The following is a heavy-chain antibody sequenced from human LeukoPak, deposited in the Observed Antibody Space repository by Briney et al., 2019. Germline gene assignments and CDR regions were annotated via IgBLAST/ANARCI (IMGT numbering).Heavy chain of an antibody. V-gene: IGHV1-46*01. D-gene: IGHD3-22*01. CDR2: INPSGGST. CDR1: GYTFTSYY. J-gene: IGHJ3*02. CDR3: ARAHTYYYDSSGYYSPPVAYAFDI. Sequence: GASVKVSCKASGYTFTSYYMHWVRQAPGQGLEWMGIINPSGGSTSYAQKFQGRVTMTRDTSTSTVYMELSSLRSEDTAVYYCARAHTYYYDSSGYYSPPVAYAFDIWGQGTMVTVSS.